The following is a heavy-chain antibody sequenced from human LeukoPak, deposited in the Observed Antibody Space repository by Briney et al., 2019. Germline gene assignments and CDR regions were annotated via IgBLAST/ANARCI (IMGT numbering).Heavy chain of an antibody. CDR2: ISGSGGST. Sequence: PGGSLRLSCAASGFTFSSYAMSWVRQAPGKGLEWVSAISGSGGSTYYADSVKGRFIISRDNSKNTLYLQMNSLRAEDTAVYYCAKDKSSSWYEGEFDPWGQGTLVTVSS. CDR1: GFTFSSYA. D-gene: IGHD6-13*01. J-gene: IGHJ5*02. V-gene: IGHV3-23*01. CDR3: AKDKSSSWYEGEFDP.